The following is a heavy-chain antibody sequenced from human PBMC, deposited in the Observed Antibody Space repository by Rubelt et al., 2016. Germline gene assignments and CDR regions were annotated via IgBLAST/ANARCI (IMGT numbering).Heavy chain of an antibody. Sequence: QLQLQESGPGLVKPSETLSLTCTVSGGSISSSSYYWSWIRQPPGKGLEWIGEINHSGSTNYNPSLKSRVTISVDTSKNQFSLKLSSVTAADTAVYYCARGLRGARFDYWGQGTLVTVSS. CDR2: INHSGST. V-gene: IGHV4-39*07. J-gene: IGHJ4*02. CDR3: ARGLRGARFDY. D-gene: IGHD1-26*01. CDR1: GGSISSSSYY.